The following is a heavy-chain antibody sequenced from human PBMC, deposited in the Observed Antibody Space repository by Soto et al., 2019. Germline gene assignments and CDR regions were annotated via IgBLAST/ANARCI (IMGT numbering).Heavy chain of an antibody. CDR1: GGSISSGGYY. CDR3: ARDSDCSGGSCKTDY. J-gene: IGHJ4*02. CDR2: IYYSGST. D-gene: IGHD2-15*01. V-gene: IGHV4-31*03. Sequence: SETLSLTCTVSGGSISSGGYYWSWIRQHPGKGLEWIGYIYYSGSTYYNPSLKSRVTISVDTSKNQFSLKLSSVTAADTAVYYCARDSDCSGGSCKTDYWGQGTRVTVAS.